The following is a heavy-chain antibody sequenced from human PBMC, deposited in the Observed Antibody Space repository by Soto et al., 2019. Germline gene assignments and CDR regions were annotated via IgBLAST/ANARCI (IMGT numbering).Heavy chain of an antibody. D-gene: IGHD4-17*01. J-gene: IGHJ6*03. CDR2: INHSGST. V-gene: IGHV4-34*01. Sequence: QVQLQQWGAGLLKPSETLSLTCAVYGGSFSGYYWSWIRQPPGKGLEWIGEINHSGSTNYNPSLKSRVTISVDTSKNQFSLKLSSVTAADTAVYYCARGLFPRGYGDRRYYYYYMDVWGKGTTVTVSS. CDR3: ARGLFPRGYGDRRYYYYYMDV. CDR1: GGSFSGYY.